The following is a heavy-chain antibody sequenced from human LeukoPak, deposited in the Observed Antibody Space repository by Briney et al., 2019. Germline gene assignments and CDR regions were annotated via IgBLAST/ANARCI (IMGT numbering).Heavy chain of an antibody. J-gene: IGHJ4*02. CDR1: GFTFSSYG. D-gene: IGHD6-13*01. CDR3: AREGYSSSWSIDY. V-gene: IGHV3-33*01. Sequence: GRSLRLSCAASGFTFSSYGMHWVRQAPGKGLEWVAVIWYDGSNKYYADSVKGRFTISRDNSKNTLYPQMNSLRAEDTAVYYCAREGYSSSWSIDYWGQGTLVTVSS. CDR2: IWYDGSNK.